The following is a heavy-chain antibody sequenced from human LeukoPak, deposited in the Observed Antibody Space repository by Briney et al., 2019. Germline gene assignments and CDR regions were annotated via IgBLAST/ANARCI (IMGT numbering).Heavy chain of an antibody. CDR3: ARGVYYYMDV. J-gene: IGHJ6*03. CDR2: IYTSGST. Sequence: PSETLSLTCTVSGGSISSGSYYWSWIRQPAGTGLEWIGRIYTSGSTNYNPSLKSRVTISVDTSKNQFSLNLSSVTAADTAVYYCARGVYYYMDVWDKGTTVTVSS. CDR1: GGSISSGSYY. V-gene: IGHV4-61*02.